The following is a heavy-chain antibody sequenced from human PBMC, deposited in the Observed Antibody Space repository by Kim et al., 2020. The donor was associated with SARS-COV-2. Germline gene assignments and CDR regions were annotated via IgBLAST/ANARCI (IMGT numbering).Heavy chain of an antibody. Sequence: YAGAEKGRFTISRDNSKNTLYLQMNSLRAEDTAVYYCAKDNTFLEWFFDYWGQGTLVTVSS. CDR3: AKDNTFLEWFFDY. V-gene: IGHV3-30*02. D-gene: IGHD3-3*01. J-gene: IGHJ4*02.